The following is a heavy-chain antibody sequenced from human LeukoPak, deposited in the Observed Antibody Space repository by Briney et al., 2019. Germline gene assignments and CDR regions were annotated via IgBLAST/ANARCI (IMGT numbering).Heavy chain of an antibody. CDR1: GFFCSGYS. CDR2: ISSSGSDI. D-gene: IGHD1-14*01. J-gene: IGHJ4*02. V-gene: IGHV3-48*02. CDR3: VRETAYSFDY. Sequence: GGSLRLSCAASGFFCSGYSMTWVGQAPGKGLEWVSYISSSGSDIYNADSVKGRFTISRDNAKNSMYLQMNSLRDEDTAVYYCVRETAYSFDYWGQGTLVTVSS.